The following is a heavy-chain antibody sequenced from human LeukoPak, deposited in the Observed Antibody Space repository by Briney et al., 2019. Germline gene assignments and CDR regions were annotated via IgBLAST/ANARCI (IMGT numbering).Heavy chain of an antibody. J-gene: IGHJ4*02. V-gene: IGHV4-38-2*02. D-gene: IGHD3-10*01. CDR1: GYSISSGYY. CDR2: IYHSGST. CDR3: AREEGDYVSSKGTFDS. Sequence: PSETLSLTCAVSGYSISSGYYWGWIRQPPGKGLEWIGSIYHSGSTYYNPSLKSRVTISVDTSKNQFSLKLSSVTAADTAVYYCAREEGDYVSSKGTFDSWGQGTLVTVPS.